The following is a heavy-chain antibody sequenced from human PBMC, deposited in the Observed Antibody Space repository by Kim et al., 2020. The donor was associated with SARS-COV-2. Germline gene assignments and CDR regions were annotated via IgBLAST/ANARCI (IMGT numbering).Heavy chain of an antibody. J-gene: IGHJ4*02. D-gene: IGHD4-4*01. CDR2: GST. Sequence: GSTYYNPSLKSRVTISVDTSKNQFSLKLSSVTAADTAVYYCARTALTTDYWGQGTLVTVSS. CDR3: ARTALTTDY. V-gene: IGHV4-39*01.